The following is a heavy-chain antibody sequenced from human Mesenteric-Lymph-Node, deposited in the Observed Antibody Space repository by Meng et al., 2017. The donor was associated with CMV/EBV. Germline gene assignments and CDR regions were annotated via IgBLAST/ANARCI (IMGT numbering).Heavy chain of an antibody. CDR1: GFTFSSYA. J-gene: IGHJ3*02. V-gene: IGHV3-48*03. D-gene: IGHD2-2*01. Sequence: GGSLRLSCAASGFTFSSYAMSWVRQAPGKGLEWVSYISSSGSTIYYADSVKGRFTISRDNAKNSLYLQMNSLRAEDTAVYYCARVVQLLHDAFDIWGQGTMVTVSS. CDR2: ISSSGSTI. CDR3: ARVVQLLHDAFDI.